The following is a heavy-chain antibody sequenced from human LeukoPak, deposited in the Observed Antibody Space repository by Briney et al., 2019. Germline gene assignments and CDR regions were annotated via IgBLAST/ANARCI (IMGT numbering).Heavy chain of an antibody. J-gene: IGHJ5*02. CDR2: IYYSGST. D-gene: IGHD2-2*01. CDR3: ARGSQDIVVVPAAGSVNWFDP. V-gene: IGHV4-39*07. CDR1: GGSISSSSYY. Sequence: PSETLSLTCTVSGGSISSSSYYWGWIRQPPGKGLEWIGGIYYSGSTYYNPSLKSRVTISVDTSKNQFSLKLSSVTAADTAVYYCARGSQDIVVVPAAGSVNWFDPWGQGTLVTVSS.